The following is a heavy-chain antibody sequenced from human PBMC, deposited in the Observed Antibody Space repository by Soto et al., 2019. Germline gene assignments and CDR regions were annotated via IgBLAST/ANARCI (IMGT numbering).Heavy chain of an antibody. CDR3: ARGPYYYDSSAYYYALGFDI. D-gene: IGHD3-22*01. CDR2: SSRGGTT. Sequence: QVQLQQWGAGLLKPSETLSLTCGVYGGSFSGYYWSWIRQPPGKGLEWIGESSRGGTTNYKPSLKRRVTISVDTSKNQFSLRLGSVTAADTVVYYCARGPYYYDSSAYYYALGFDIWGQGTLVTVSS. V-gene: IGHV4-34*01. CDR1: GGSFSGYY. J-gene: IGHJ3*02.